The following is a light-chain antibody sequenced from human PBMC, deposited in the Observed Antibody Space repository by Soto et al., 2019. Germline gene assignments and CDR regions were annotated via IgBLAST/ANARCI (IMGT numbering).Light chain of an antibody. Sequence: DIPMTQSPSSLSASVGDRVTITCRASQGISNSLAWYQQKPGKVPKLLIYAASTLHSGVPSRFSGSGSGTDFSLTISSLQPEDVAAYYCQKYNSAPLTFGGGTKVEIK. V-gene: IGKV1-27*01. J-gene: IGKJ4*01. CDR1: QGISNS. CDR3: QKYNSAPLT. CDR2: AAS.